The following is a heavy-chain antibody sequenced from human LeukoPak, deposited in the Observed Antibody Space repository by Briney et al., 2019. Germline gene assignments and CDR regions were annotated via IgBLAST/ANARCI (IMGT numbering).Heavy chain of an antibody. V-gene: IGHV4-59*01. J-gene: IGHJ4*02. CDR2: MHDSVST. CDR1: GGSTSRAT. D-gene: IGHD3-10*01. CDR3: ARGVTMLGD. Sequence: SGTLSLTCMVPGGSTSRATWSWIREPPGKGREWIGLMHDSVSTSYGPSLTSRATISIDTPKNHISLRLSSVTAADTAVYYCARGVTMLGDWGQGSLVTVSS.